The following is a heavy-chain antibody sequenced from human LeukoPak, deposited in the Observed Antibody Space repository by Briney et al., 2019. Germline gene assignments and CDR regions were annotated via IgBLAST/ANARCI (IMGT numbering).Heavy chain of an antibody. J-gene: IGHJ6*03. D-gene: IGHD5-24*01. CDR2: ISWNSGSI. V-gene: IGHV3-9*01. CDR1: GFTFDDYA. Sequence: GGSLRLSCAASGFTFDDYAMHWVRQAPGKGLEWVSGISWNSGSIGYADSVKGRFTISRDNAKNSLYLQMNSLRAEDTALYYCARGYYNYVISSYYYMDVWGKGTTVTVSS. CDR3: ARGYYNYVISSYYYMDV.